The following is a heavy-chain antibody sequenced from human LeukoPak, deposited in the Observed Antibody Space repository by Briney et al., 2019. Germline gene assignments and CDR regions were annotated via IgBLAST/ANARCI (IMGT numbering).Heavy chain of an antibody. Sequence: SETLSLTCTVSGGSISSYYWSWIRQPPGKGLEWIGEINHSGSTNYNPSLKSRVTISVDTSKNQFSLKLSSVTAADTAVYYCARGGGRYIYYYYGMDVWGQGTTVTVSS. CDR2: INHSGST. D-gene: IGHD2-15*01. V-gene: IGHV4-34*01. J-gene: IGHJ6*02. CDR1: GGSISSYY. CDR3: ARGGGRYIYYYYGMDV.